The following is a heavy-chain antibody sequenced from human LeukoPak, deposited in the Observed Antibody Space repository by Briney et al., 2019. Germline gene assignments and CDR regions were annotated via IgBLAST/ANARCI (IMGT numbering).Heavy chain of an antibody. CDR2: INPRSGGT. Sequence: GASVEVSCKASGYTFTGYYVHWVRQAPGQGPEWMGRINPRSGGTNYAQKFQGRVTMTRDTSISTAYMDLSSLRSNDTAVYYCARGYDFPEYWGQGTLVTVSS. J-gene: IGHJ4*02. CDR1: GYTFTGYY. CDR3: ARGYDFPEY. V-gene: IGHV1-2*06. D-gene: IGHD5-12*01.